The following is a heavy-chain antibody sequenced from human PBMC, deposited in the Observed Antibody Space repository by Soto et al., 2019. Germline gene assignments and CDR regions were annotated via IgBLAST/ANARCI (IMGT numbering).Heavy chain of an antibody. J-gene: IGHJ2*01. CDR3: ARCYCSVGSCYTCWHFDL. CDR2: IGPYNGNT. CDR1: GYTFNIYG. D-gene: IGHD2-15*01. V-gene: IGHV1-18*01. Sequence: QVPLVQSGAEVKKPGASVKVSCKASGYTFNIYGISWVRQAPGQGLEWMGWIGPYNGNTDHAQNFQGRVTMTTDTSTNTAYMELRSLRSDDTALYYCARCYCSVGSCYTCWHFDLWGRGTLVTVSS.